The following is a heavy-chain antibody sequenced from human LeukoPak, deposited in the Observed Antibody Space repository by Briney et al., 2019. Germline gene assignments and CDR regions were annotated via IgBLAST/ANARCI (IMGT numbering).Heavy chain of an antibody. CDR3: ARASYYDSSGADY. CDR2: INPNSGGT. D-gene: IGHD3-22*01. V-gene: IGHV1-2*02. Sequence: ASVKVSCKASGYTFTGYYMHWVRQAPGQGLEWMGWINPNSGGTNYAQKFQGRVTMTRDTSISTAYMELSRLRSDDTAVYYCARASYYDSSGADYWGQGTLVTVCS. J-gene: IGHJ4*02. CDR1: GYTFTGYY.